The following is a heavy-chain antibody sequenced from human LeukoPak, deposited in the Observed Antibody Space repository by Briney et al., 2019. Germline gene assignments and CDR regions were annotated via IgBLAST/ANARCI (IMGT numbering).Heavy chain of an antibody. V-gene: IGHV3-9*01. J-gene: IGHJ3*02. CDR3: AKTRYYADAFDI. D-gene: IGHD3-10*01. CDR1: GFTFDDYA. Sequence: GGSLGLSCAASGFTFDDYAMHWVQQAPGKGLEWVSGISWNSGSIGYADSVKGRFTISRDNAKNSLYLQMNSLRAEDTALYYCAKTRYYADAFDIWGQGTMVTVSS. CDR2: ISWNSGSI.